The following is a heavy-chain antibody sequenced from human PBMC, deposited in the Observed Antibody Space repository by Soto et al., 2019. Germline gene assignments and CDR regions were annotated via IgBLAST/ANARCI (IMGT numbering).Heavy chain of an antibody. D-gene: IGHD4-17*01. Sequence: QITLKESGPTLVKPAQTLTLTCTFSGFSLSTSGVGVGWIRQPPGKALEWLALIYWDDDKRYSPSLKSRLTITKDTSKNQVVLTMTNMDPVDTATYYCAHRRGDYGPNYFDYWGQGTLVTVSS. CDR2: IYWDDDK. CDR1: GFSLSTSGVG. J-gene: IGHJ4*02. V-gene: IGHV2-5*02. CDR3: AHRRGDYGPNYFDY.